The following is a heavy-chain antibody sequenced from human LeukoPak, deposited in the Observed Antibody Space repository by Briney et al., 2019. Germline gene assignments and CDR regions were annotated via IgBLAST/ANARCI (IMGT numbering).Heavy chain of an antibody. Sequence: PGGSLRLSCAASGFTFSSYSMNWVRQAPGKGLEWVSSISSSSSYIYYADSVKGRFTISRDNAKNSLYLQMNSLRAEDTAVYYCARDQAGEIYYYYGMDVWGQGTTVTVSS. CDR1: GFTFSSYS. CDR3: ARDQAGEIYYYYGMDV. D-gene: IGHD5-24*01. CDR2: ISSSSSYI. V-gene: IGHV3-21*01. J-gene: IGHJ6*02.